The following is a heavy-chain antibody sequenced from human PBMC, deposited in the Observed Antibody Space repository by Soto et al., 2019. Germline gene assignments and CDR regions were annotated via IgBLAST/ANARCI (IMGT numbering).Heavy chain of an antibody. CDR3: ARAFSRRWFDP. CDR1: GGSISSGGYY. D-gene: IGHD2-2*01. Sequence: QVQLQESGPGLVKPSQTLSLTCTVSGGSISSGGYYWSWIRQHPGKGLEWIGYIYYSGSTYYNPSLKNRITLYVNTAKNKFCLELKCVTGANTAVYYCARAFSRRWFDPWGPGTPVTVSP. CDR2: IYYSGST. J-gene: IGHJ5*02. V-gene: IGHV4-31*03.